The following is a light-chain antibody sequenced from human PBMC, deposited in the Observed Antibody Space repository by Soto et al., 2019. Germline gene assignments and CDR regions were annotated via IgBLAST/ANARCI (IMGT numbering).Light chain of an antibody. J-gene: IGKJ1*01. Sequence: DIQLTQSPWARATSAGGGSKITFLASQSISSYLNWYQQKPGKAPKLLIYAASSLQSGVTSRFSGSGSGTDFTLTISSLQPEDFATYYCLQDHNYPWTFGQGTKVDIK. CDR1: QSISSY. V-gene: IGKV1-39*01. CDR2: AAS. CDR3: LQDHNYPWT.